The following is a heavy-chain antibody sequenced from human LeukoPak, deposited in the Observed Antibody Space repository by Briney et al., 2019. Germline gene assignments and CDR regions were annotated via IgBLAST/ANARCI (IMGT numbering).Heavy chain of an antibody. V-gene: IGHV3-23*01. Sequence: HPGGSLRLSCAASGFIFSSYAMSWVSQAPGKGLEWVSAISGSGGSTYYADSVKGRFTISRDNSKNTLYLQMNSLRAEDTAVYYCAKDFSMTTVVTGLARKIHYFDYWGQGTLVTVSS. CDR2: ISGSGGST. CDR1: GFIFSSYA. J-gene: IGHJ4*02. D-gene: IGHD4-23*01. CDR3: AKDFSMTTVVTGLARKIHYFDY.